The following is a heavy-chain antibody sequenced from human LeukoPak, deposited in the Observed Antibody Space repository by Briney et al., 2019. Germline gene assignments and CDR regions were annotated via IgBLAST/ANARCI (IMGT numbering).Heavy chain of an antibody. CDR1: GYTFTSYG. Sequence: GASVKVSCKASGYTFTSYGISWVRQAPGQGLEWMGWISAYNGNTNYAQKLQGRVTMTTDTSTSTAYMELRSLRSDDTAVYYCARVDPYYYYYGMDVWGQGTTVTVSS. V-gene: IGHV1-18*01. J-gene: IGHJ6*02. CDR3: ARVDPYYYYYGMDV. CDR2: ISAYNGNT.